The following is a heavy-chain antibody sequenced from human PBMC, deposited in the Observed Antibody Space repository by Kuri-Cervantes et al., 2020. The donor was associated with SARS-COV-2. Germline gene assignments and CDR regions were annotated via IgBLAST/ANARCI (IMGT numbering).Heavy chain of an antibody. J-gene: IGHJ6*03. Sequence: SCKASGYTFTGYYMHWVRQAPGKGLEWVAFIRYDGSNKYYADSVKGRFTISRDNSKNTLYLQMNSLRAEDTAVYYCAKRARVVPAAAVYYYYMDVWGKGTTVTVSS. CDR2: IRYDGSNK. CDR1: GYTFTGYY. CDR3: AKRARVVPAAAVYYYYMDV. V-gene: IGHV3-30*02. D-gene: IGHD2-2*01.